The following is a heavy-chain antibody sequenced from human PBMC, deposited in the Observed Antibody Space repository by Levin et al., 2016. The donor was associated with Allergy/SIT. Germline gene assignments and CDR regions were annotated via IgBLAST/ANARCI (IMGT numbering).Heavy chain of an antibody. CDR2: IDNDGSIT. V-gene: IGHV3-74*01. Sequence: GGSLRLSCVVSGFTFRRYWFHWVRQIPGKGLVWVSRIDNDGSITDYADSVRGRFTISRDNAKNTLYLQMSSLRAEDTAVYYCARGYNDYEFGYFESWGQGILVTVSS. CDR1: GFTFRRYW. CDR3: ARGYNDYEFGYFES. D-gene: IGHD5-12*01. J-gene: IGHJ4*02.